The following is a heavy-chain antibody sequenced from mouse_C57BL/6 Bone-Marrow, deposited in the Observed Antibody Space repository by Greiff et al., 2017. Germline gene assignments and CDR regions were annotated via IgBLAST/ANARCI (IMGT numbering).Heavy chain of an antibody. Sequence: QVQLQQSGPELVKPGASVKISCKASGYAFSSSWMNWVKQRPGKGLEWIGRIYPGDGDTNYNGKFKGKATLTADKSSSTAYMQLSSLTSEDSAVYFCARKGVLRYYYAMDYWGQGTSVTVSS. J-gene: IGHJ4*01. CDR1: GYAFSSSW. CDR2: IYPGDGDT. CDR3: ARKGVLRYYYAMDY. D-gene: IGHD1-1*01. V-gene: IGHV1-82*01.